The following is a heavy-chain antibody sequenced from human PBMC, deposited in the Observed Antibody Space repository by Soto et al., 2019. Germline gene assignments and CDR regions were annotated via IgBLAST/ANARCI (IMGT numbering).Heavy chain of an antibody. CDR2: ISAYNGNT. V-gene: IGHV1-18*01. CDR1: GYTFTSYG. Sequence: RASVKVSCKASGYTFTSYGISWVRQAPGQGLEWMGWISAYNGNTNYAQKLQGRVTMTTDTSTSTAYMELRSLRSDDTAVYYCARDQGKYSSYRFDYWGQGTLVTVSS. J-gene: IGHJ4*02. CDR3: ARDQGKYSSYRFDY. D-gene: IGHD6-6*01.